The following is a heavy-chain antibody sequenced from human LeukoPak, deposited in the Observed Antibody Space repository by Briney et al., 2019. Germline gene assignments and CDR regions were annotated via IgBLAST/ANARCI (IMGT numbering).Heavy chain of an antibody. Sequence: ASVKVSCKVSGYTLTELSMHWVRQAPGQGLEWMGGIIPIFSTADYAQKFQGRVTITADESTSTAYMELSSLRSEDTAVFYCARTPLRPAATTPRQLDYWGQGTLVTVSS. V-gene: IGHV1-69*13. CDR2: IIPIFSTA. D-gene: IGHD5-12*01. J-gene: IGHJ4*02. CDR3: ARTPLRPAATTPRQLDY. CDR1: GYTLTELS.